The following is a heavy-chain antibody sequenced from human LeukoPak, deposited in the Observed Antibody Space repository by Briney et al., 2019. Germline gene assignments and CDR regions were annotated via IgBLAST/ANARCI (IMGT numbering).Heavy chain of an antibody. CDR2: ISAYNGNT. CDR3: ARDGTYYYDSSGLNWFDP. V-gene: IGHV1-18*01. J-gene: IGHJ5*02. CDR1: GYTFTSYG. Sequence: ASVKVSCKASGYTFTSYGISWVRQAPGQGLEWMGWISAYNGNTNYAQKLQGRVTMTTDTSTSTAYMELRSLRSDDTAVYYCARDGTYYYDSSGLNWFDPWGQGTLVTVSS. D-gene: IGHD3-22*01.